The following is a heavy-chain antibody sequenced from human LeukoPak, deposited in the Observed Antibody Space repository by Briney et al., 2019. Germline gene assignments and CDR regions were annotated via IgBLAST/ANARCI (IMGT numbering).Heavy chain of an antibody. CDR3: ARDSGFSSSWYGRQPDY. V-gene: IGHV4-38-2*02. D-gene: IGHD6-13*01. CDR2: IYHSGST. Sequence: PSETLSLTCAVSGYSISRCFYWGWIRQPPGKGLEWIGSIYHSGSTYYNPSLRSRVTISVDTSKNQLSLKLSSVTAADTAVYYCARDSGFSSSWYGRQPDYWGQGTLVTVSS. J-gene: IGHJ4*02. CDR1: GYSISRCFY.